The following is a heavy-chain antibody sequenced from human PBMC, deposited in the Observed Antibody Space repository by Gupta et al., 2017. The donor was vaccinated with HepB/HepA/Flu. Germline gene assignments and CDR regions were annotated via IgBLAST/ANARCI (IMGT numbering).Heavy chain of an antibody. V-gene: IGHV4-34*01. CDR2: INNLGRT. Sequence: QVQLQQWGAGLLKPSDTLSLTCAVSGGSLTGVFWTWIRQPPGKWLEWIAEINNLGRTNYNSSLRSRVTISIDTAKNQISLSLHSVTAADTAVYYCARGVWSGYYSPFDYWGQGTRVTVS. J-gene: IGHJ4*02. CDR1: GGSLTGVF. D-gene: IGHD3-3*01. CDR3: ARGVWSGYYSPFDY.